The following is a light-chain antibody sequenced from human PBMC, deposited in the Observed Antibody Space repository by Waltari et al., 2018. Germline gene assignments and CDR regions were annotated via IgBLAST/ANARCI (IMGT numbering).Light chain of an antibody. V-gene: IGLV2-23*02. CDR2: EVT. J-gene: IGLJ2*01. Sequence: QSALTQPASVSGSPGQSITISCTGTNSDVGSYNLVSWYPQHPGKAPNLTLYEVTNRPSRVPNRFSGSKSGNTASLTISGLQAEDEADYYCSSYAGGSTVIFGGGTKVTVL. CDR1: NSDVGSYNL. CDR3: SSYAGGSTVI.